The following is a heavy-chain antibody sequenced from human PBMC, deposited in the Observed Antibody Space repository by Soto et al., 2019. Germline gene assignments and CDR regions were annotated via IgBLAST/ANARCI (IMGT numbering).Heavy chain of an antibody. V-gene: IGHV3-23*01. D-gene: IGHD2-21*01. CDR3: AKGTLYAIPHYFDY. Sequence: SGGCMRLSCAASGFTFSSYARSWVRQVKGKGLEWVSAINGSGGSTNYADSLKGRFTISRDNSKNTLYLQMNSLRAEDTAVYYCAKGTLYAIPHYFDYWGQGTLVTVYS. J-gene: IGHJ4*02. CDR1: GFTFSSYA. CDR2: INGSGGST.